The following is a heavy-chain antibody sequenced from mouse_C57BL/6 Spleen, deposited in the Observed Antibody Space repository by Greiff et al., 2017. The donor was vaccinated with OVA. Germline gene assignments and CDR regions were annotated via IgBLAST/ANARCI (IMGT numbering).Heavy chain of an antibody. CDR3: ARKFYARDD. CDR2: IHPGDGDT. Sequence: LQQSGASVKIPCTASGYAFSSYWLTWANQWLGKGLEWPGQIHPGDGDTNYNGKVTGNTTPTADKSASTAYMQLSSLTSEDYAVYFCARKFYARDDWGKGATVTVST. V-gene: IGHV1-80*01. J-gene: IGHJ4*01. CDR1: GYAFSSYW.